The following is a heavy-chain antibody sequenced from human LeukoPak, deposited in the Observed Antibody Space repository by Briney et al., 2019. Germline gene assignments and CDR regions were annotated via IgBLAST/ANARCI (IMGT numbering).Heavy chain of an antibody. Sequence: GGSLRLSCAASGFTFSSYWMSWVRQAPGKGQEWLANIKQDGSEKYYVDSVKGRFTISRDNAKNSLYLQMNSLKTEDTAVYYCTRVTNTQAPSSWFFLRNYYMDVWGKGTTVTVSS. J-gene: IGHJ6*03. D-gene: IGHD6-13*01. CDR1: GFTFSSYW. CDR3: TRVTNTQAPSSWFFLRNYYMDV. V-gene: IGHV3-7*03. CDR2: IKQDGSEK.